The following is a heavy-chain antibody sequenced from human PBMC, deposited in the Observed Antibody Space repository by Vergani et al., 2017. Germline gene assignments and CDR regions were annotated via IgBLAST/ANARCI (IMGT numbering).Heavy chain of an antibody. CDR3: ARASPPTYGSGRPRLYYYYMDV. D-gene: IGHD3-10*01. CDR1: GFTFDDYG. Sequence: EVQLVESGGGVVRPGGSLRLSCAASGFTFDDYGMSWVRQAPGKGLEWVSGINWNGGSTGYADSVKGRFTISRDNAKNSLYLQMNSLRAEDTALYYCARASPPTYGSGRPRLYYYYMDVWGKGTTVTVSS. J-gene: IGHJ6*03. CDR2: INWNGGST. V-gene: IGHV3-20*04.